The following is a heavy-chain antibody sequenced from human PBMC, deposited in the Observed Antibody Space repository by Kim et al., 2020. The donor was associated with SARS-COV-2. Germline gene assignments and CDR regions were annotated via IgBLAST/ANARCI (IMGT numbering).Heavy chain of an antibody. J-gene: IGHJ4*02. CDR3: RCFEVRGQTNYYFDY. D-gene: IGHD3-10*01. CDR1: GGSISSSSYY. V-gene: IGHV4-39*01. CDR2: IYYSGST. Sequence: SETLSLTCTVSGGSISSSSYYWGWIRQPPGKGLEWIGSIYYSGSTYYNPSLKSRVTISVDTSKSQFSLKLSSVTAADTAVYYCRCFEVRGQTNYYFDYWGQGTLVTVSS.